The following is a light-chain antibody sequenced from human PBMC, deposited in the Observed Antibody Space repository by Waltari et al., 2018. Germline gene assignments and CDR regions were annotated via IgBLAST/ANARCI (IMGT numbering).Light chain of an antibody. J-gene: IGKJ2*01. CDR1: EDIRNY. CDR3: QHFYNLLYT. CDR2: DAS. Sequence: DIQMTQSPSSLSASVGDTVTITCQAREDIRNYLNWYQQKQREAPRLLIYDASTLETGVPSRFSGGGFGRNFTFTISGLQPEDIATYYCQHFYNLLYTFGQGTRLEIK. V-gene: IGKV1-33*01.